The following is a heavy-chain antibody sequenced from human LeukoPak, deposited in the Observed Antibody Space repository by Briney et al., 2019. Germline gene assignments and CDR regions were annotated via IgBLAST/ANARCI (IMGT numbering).Heavy chain of an antibody. CDR1: GGSISSYH. D-gene: IGHD3-16*02. Sequence: KPSETLSLTCTVSGGSISSYHWSWIRQPPGKGLEWIGCISDSGSTTRNPSLKSRVTISVDTSKNQFSLKLNSVTAADTAVYYCARDPAANRYFDSWGRGTLVTVSS. V-gene: IGHV4-59*01. J-gene: IGHJ4*02. CDR2: ISDSGST. CDR3: ARDPAANRYFDS.